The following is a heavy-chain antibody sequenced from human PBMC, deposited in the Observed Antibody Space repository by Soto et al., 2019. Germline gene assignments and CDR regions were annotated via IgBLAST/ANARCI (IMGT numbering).Heavy chain of an antibody. D-gene: IGHD3-3*01. Sequence: GGSLRLSCEAFGFTFSTYTMNWVRQAPGKGLEWVSYISSSGSIIYYADSVKGRFTISRDNAKNSLYLQMNSLRAEDTAVYYCARGGVRSPTWGQGTLVTVSS. V-gene: IGHV3-48*04. CDR3: ARGGVRSPT. CDR1: GFTFSTYT. CDR2: ISSSGSII. J-gene: IGHJ5*02.